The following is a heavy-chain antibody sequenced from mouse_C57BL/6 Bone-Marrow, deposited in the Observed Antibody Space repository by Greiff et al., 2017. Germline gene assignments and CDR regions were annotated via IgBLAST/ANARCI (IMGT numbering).Heavy chain of an antibody. J-gene: IGHJ3*01. CDR1: GYTFTDYY. V-gene: IGHV1-19*01. D-gene: IGHD2-2*01. CDR3: RKGNGYPGAY. CDR2: INPYNGGT. Sequence: EVQGVESGPVLVKPGASVKMSCKASGYTFTDYYMNWVKQSHGKSLEWIGVINPYNGGTSYNQKFKGKATLAVDKSSSTAYMELNSLTSEDSAVYYCRKGNGYPGAYWGQGTLVTISA.